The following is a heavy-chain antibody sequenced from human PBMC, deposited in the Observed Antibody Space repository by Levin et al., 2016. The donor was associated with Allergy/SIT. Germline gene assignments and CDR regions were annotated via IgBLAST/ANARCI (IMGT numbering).Heavy chain of an antibody. CDR1: GFIFSTYN. V-gene: IGHV3-33*06. CDR3: AKDSSTSY. D-gene: IGHD2-2*01. CDR2: VWNDGHDK. Sequence: GESLKISCEASGFIFSTYNMHWVRQAPGKGLEWVAVVWNDGHDKLYGDSVKGRFTISRDNSKNTLYLQMNSLRAEDTAVYYCAKDSSTSYWGQGTLVTVSS. J-gene: IGHJ4*02.